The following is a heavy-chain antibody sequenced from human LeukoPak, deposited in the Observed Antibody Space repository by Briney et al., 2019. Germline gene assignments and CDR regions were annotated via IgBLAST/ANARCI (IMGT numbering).Heavy chain of an antibody. CDR1: GFTFSSYG. V-gene: IGHV3-30*02. J-gene: IGHJ5*02. D-gene: IGHD6-13*01. CDR3: AKDSKAAGTGWFDP. CDR2: IRYDGSNK. Sequence: GGSLRLSCAASGFTFSSYGMHWVRQAPGKGLEWVAFIRYDGSNKYYADSVKGRFTISRDNSKNTLYLQMNSLRAEDTAVYYRAKDSKAAGTGWFDPWGQGTLVTVSS.